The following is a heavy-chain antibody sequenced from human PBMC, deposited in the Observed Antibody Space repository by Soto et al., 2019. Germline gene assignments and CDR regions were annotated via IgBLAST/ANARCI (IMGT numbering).Heavy chain of an antibody. CDR1: ADPTSSSLYY. Sequence: SETLSLTCNVSADPTSSSLYYWTRIRQHPGKGLEWIGYIYYRGSTHYNPSLKSRVRISIDTSNNQFSLTLDSVAAADTAIYYCARDHGRASWSPPSHYYAMDVWGQGTPVTVSS. V-gene: IGHV4-31*03. CDR3: ARDHGRASWSPPSHYYAMDV. CDR2: IYYRGST. D-gene: IGHD3-3*01. J-gene: IGHJ6*02.